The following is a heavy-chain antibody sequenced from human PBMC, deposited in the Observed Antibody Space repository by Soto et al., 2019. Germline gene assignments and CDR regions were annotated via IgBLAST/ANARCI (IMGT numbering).Heavy chain of an antibody. CDR2: ISYDGSNK. D-gene: IGHD5-12*01. V-gene: IGHV3-30*18. Sequence: QVQLVESGGGVVQPGRSLRLSCAASGFTFSSYGMHWVRQAPGKGLEWVAVISYDGSNKYYADSVKGRFTISRDNSKNTLYLQMNSLRAEATAVYYCAKDLGGGYDPINYYYYGMDVWGQGTTVTVSS. J-gene: IGHJ6*02. CDR1: GFTFSSYG. CDR3: AKDLGGGYDPINYYYYGMDV.